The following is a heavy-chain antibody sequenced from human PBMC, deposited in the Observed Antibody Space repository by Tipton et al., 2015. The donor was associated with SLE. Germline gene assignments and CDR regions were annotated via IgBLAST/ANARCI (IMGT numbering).Heavy chain of an antibody. CDR1: GFTFSSYA. Sequence: SLRLSCAASGFTFSSYAMHWVRQAPGKGLEWVAVISYDGSNKYYADSVKGRFTISRDNSKNTLYLQMNSLKSDDTAVYYCARGHGYYHYLDVWGKGTPVTVSS. CDR2: ISYDGSNK. CDR3: ARGHGYYHYLDV. J-gene: IGHJ6*03. V-gene: IGHV3-30*04.